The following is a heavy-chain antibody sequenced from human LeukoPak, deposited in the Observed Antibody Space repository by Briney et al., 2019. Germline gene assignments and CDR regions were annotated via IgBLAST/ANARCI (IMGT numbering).Heavy chain of an antibody. J-gene: IGHJ4*02. CDR3: ARGRRGVVPAALWY. V-gene: IGHV3-23*01. Sequence: GGSLRLSCAASGFTFSSYAMSWVRQAPGKGLEWVSAISGSGGSTYYADSVKGRFTISRDDSKNTLYLQMNSLRAEDTAVYYCARGRRGVVPAALWYWGQGTLVTVSS. CDR2: ISGSGGST. D-gene: IGHD2-2*01. CDR1: GFTFSSYA.